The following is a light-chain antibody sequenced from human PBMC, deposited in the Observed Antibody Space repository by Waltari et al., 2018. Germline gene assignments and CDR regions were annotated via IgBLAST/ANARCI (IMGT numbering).Light chain of an antibody. CDR2: AAS. V-gene: IGKV1-27*01. CDR3: QQYSSAPIT. CDR1: QGITNY. Sequence: DIQMTQSPSSLSASVGDRVTITCRANQGITNYLAWYQQKPGKVPKALIFAASTLQSGVPSRFIASGSGTDFTLTVSSLQPEDVATYYCQQYSSAPITFGQGTRLEIK. J-gene: IGKJ5*01.